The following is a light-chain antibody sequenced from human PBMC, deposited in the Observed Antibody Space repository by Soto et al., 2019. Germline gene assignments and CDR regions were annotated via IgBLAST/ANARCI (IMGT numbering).Light chain of an antibody. CDR2: SAS. Sequence: DIQMTQAPYALSASVGDSVTITFRASQNIRTYLNWYQQKPGRAPKLLIHSASALPSGVPSRFSGSGSGTEFTLTMSGLQPEDFATYYCHQGHSTPYPFGQGPKVDI. CDR3: HQGHSTPYP. CDR1: QNIRTY. V-gene: IGKV1-39*01. J-gene: IGKJ2*01.